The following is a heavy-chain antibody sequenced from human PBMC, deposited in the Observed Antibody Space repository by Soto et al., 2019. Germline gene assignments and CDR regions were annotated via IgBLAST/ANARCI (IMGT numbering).Heavy chain of an antibody. CDR3: ATLTADF. Sequence: ITLEESGPTLVKSTETLTLTCTFSGFSLTTGVRVGWVRQPPGKALEWLALVYWDDDKHYTPSLMSRLTITKDISKGQVVLTMTNMDPVDTATYYCATLTADFWGPGTLVTVSS. CDR1: GFSLTTGVR. V-gene: IGHV2-5*02. J-gene: IGHJ4*02. CDR2: VYWDDDK.